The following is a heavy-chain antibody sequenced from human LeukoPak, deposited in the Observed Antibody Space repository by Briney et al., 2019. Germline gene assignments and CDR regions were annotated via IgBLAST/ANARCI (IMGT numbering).Heavy chain of an antibody. D-gene: IGHD3-16*01. Sequence: SETLSLTCTVSGGSISSSSYYWGWIRQPPGKGLEWIGSIYYSGSTYYNPSLKSRVTISVDTSKNQFSLKLGSVTAADTAVYYCASLRAGDSYWGQGTLVTVSS. J-gene: IGHJ4*02. CDR2: IYYSGST. CDR1: GGSISSSSYY. V-gene: IGHV4-39*01. CDR3: ASLRAGDSY.